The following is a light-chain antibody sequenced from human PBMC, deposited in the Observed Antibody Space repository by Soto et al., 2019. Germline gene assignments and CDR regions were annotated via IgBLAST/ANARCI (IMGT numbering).Light chain of an antibody. CDR2: RVS. CDR3: MQGSHSPPWT. J-gene: IGKJ1*01. CDR1: QSLVHSNGNTY. Sequence: DVVMTQSPLSLAVTLGQPASISCRSSQSLVHSNGNTYLHWFQQRPGQSPRRLIYRVSNRESGVQDRLSGSGSGTDFTLKISRVEAEDVGVYYCMQGSHSPPWTFGQGTKVEIK. V-gene: IGKV2-30*02.